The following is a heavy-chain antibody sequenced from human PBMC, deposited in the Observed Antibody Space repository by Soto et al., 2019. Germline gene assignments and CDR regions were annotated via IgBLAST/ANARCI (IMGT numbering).Heavy chain of an antibody. Sequence: QVQLVQSGAEVKKPGASVKVSCKASGYTFTSYDINWVRQATGQGLEWMGWMNPNSGNTGYAQKFQGRVTMTRNTSTRTAYMELSSLRSEGTAVYYCAREWSSGWYVDYWGQGTLVTVSS. D-gene: IGHD6-19*01. V-gene: IGHV1-8*01. CDR2: MNPNSGNT. J-gene: IGHJ4*02. CDR3: AREWSSGWYVDY. CDR1: GYTFTSYD.